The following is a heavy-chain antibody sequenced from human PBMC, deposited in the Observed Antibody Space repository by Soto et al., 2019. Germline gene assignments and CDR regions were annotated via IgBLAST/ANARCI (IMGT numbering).Heavy chain of an antibody. J-gene: IGHJ5*02. Sequence: PVGSLRLSCAASGFNFNIYAMHWVRQAPGKGLEWVSCISSSSSYAYYVDSVKGRFTISRDNAKNSLFLQMDSLRAEDTAVYFCAKIEMGWFAHWGQGTQVTVSS. V-gene: IGHV3-21*04. CDR3: AKIEMGWFAH. CDR2: ISSSSSYA. CDR1: GFNFNIYA. D-gene: IGHD2-8*01.